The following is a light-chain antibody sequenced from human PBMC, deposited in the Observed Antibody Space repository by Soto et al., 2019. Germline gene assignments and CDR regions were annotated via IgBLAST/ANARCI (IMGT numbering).Light chain of an antibody. CDR3: CSYTRSGTLI. CDR2: DVS. CDR1: SGDIGDYNY. V-gene: IGLV2-14*01. Sequence: QSVLTQPASVSGSPGQSITISCVGTSGDIGDYNYVSWYQQHPGKVPKVIIYDVSNRPSGVSYRFSGTKSGNTASLTVSGLQVEDEADYYCCSYTRSGTLIFGTGTKLTVL. J-gene: IGLJ1*01.